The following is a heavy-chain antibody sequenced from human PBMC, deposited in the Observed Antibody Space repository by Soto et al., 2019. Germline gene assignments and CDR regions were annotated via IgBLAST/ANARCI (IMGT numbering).Heavy chain of an antibody. CDR2: ISGSGGST. D-gene: IGHD4-17*01. J-gene: IGHJ1*01. Sequence: GGSLRLSCAASGFTFSSYAMSWVRQAPGKGLEWVSAISGSGGSTYYADSVKGRFTISRENSKNTLYLQMNSRRAEDTAVYYCAEEADYGGNLEYFQHWGQGTLVTVSS. CDR1: GFTFSSYA. V-gene: IGHV3-23*01. CDR3: AEEADYGGNLEYFQH.